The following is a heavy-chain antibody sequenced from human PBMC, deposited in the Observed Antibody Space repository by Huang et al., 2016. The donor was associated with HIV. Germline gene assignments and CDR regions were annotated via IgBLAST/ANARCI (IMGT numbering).Heavy chain of an antibody. V-gene: IGHV1-46*01. D-gene: IGHD3-10*01. J-gene: IGHJ4*02. CDR3: ARALLLFGLGSPLDF. Sequence: QVQLVQSGAEVKKPGASVKISCKASGYTFTTYHMHWVRQAPGQGLEWMGRINPSGARTRYAQTFQGRVTMTSDTSTSTVYMELSSLTPEDTAVYYCARALLLFGLGSPLDFWGQGSLVTVSS. CDR1: GYTFTTYH. CDR2: INPSGART.